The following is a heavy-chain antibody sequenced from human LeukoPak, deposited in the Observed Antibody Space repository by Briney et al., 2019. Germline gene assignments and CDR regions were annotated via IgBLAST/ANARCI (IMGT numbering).Heavy chain of an antibody. CDR2: IRYDGSNK. V-gene: IGHV3-30*02. CDR1: GFTFSSYG. D-gene: IGHD2-2*01. CDR3: AKDEGVYRYMPDAFDI. J-gene: IGHJ3*02. Sequence: GGSLRLSCAASGFTFSSYGMHWVRQAPGKGLEWVAFIRYDGSNKYYADSVKGRFTISRDNSKNTLYLQMNSLRAEDTAVYYCAKDEGVYRYMPDAFDIWAQGTMVTVSS.